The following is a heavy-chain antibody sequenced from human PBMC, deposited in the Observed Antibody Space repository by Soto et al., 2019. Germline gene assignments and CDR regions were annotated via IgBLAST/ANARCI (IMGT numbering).Heavy chain of an antibody. CDR1: GGTFSSYA. J-gene: IGHJ5*02. CDR2: IIPIFGTA. D-gene: IGHD6-19*01. CDR3: ARDWLGQPWLVPPGVWWCDP. V-gene: IGHV1-69*01. Sequence: QVQLVQSGAEVKKPGSSVKVSCKASGGTFSSYAISWVRQAPGQGLEWMGGIIPIFGTANYAQKFQGRVTITADESTSTAYMEMSSLRAEDTAVYYCARDWLGQPWLVPPGVWWCDPWGQGTLVTVSS.